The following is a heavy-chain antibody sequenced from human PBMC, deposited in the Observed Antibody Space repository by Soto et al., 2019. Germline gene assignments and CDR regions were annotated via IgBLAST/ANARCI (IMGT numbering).Heavy chain of an antibody. CDR2: IWYDGSNK. J-gene: IGHJ4*02. V-gene: IGHV3-33*01. CDR1: GFTFSSYG. Sequence: QVQLVESGGGVVQPGRSLRLSCAASGFTFSSYGMHWVRQAPGKGLEWVAVIWYDGSNKYYADSVKGRFTISKDNSKNTVYLQMNSLRAEDTAVYYCARARGFGDYDYWGQGTLVTVSS. CDR3: ARARGFGDYDY. D-gene: IGHD3-10*01.